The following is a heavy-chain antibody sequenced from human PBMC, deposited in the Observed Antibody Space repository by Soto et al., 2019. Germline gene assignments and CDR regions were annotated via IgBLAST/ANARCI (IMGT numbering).Heavy chain of an antibody. CDR1: GFPFSSYA. D-gene: IGHD6-25*01. J-gene: IGHJ4*02. V-gene: IGHV3-23*01. CDR3: ARRFSGSSFYFDY. Sequence: EVQLLESGGGLVQPGGSLRLSCAASGFPFSSYAMSWVRHAPDKGLEWVSAIGFTGDSTFYADSVKGRFTISRDNSKNTLYLQMNSLRAEDTAVYFCARRFSGSSFYFDYWGQGTLVTVSS. CDR2: IGFTGDST.